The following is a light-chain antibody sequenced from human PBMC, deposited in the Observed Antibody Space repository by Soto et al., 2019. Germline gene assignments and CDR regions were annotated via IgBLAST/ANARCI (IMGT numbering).Light chain of an antibody. CDR3: QQSYSLPIT. J-gene: IGKJ5*01. CDR1: QSPSNY. Sequence: DIQMTQSPSSLSASVGDRITITCRASQSPSNYLNWYQQKPGTAPKLLISGTSSLQSGVPSRFSGTGSGTDFTLTISSLQPEDIATYYCQQSYSLPITFGQGTRLEMK. CDR2: GTS. V-gene: IGKV1-39*01.